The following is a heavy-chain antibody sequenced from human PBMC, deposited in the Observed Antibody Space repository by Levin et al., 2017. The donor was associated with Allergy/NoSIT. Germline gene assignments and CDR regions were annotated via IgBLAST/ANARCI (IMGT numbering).Heavy chain of an antibody. Sequence: SETLSLPFPFSFFSLLLLLSSFFFLLPSPGKGLEWIGSIYNSGSTYYNPSLKSRVTTSVDTSKNQFSLKLSSVTAADTAVYYCARQCYDILTGYYNFDYWGQGTLVTVSS. V-gene: IGHV4-39*01. CDR2: IYNSGST. D-gene: IGHD3-9*01. CDR1: FFSLLLLLSS. CDR3: ARQCYDILTGYYNFDY. J-gene: IGHJ4*02.